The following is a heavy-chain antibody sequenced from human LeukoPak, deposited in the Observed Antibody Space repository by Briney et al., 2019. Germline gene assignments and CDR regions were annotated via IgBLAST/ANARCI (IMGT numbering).Heavy chain of an antibody. V-gene: IGHV4-34*01. D-gene: IGHD3-10*01. CDR3: ARRGYYYGSGSYLNWFDP. CDR1: GGSFSGYY. J-gene: IGHJ5*02. CDR2: INHSGST. Sequence: SSETLSLTCAVYGGSFSGYYWSWIRQPPGKGLEWIGEINHSGSTNYNPSLKSRVTISVDTSKNQFSLKLSSVTAADTAVYYCARRGYYYGSGSYLNWFDPWGQGTLVTVSS.